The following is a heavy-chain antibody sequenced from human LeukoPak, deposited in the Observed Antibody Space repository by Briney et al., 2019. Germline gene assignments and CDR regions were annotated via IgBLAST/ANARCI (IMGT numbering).Heavy chain of an antibody. CDR3: ASSAGALIDC. CDR2: IWFDGSNE. J-gene: IGHJ4*02. D-gene: IGHD6-19*01. V-gene: IGHV3-33*01. CDR1: GFTFSNYD. Sequence: PGRSLRLSCAASGFTFSNYDMHWVRQAPGKGLEWVAVIWFDGSNEFCADSVKGRFTISRDNSKNTLYLQMNSLRAEDTAVYYCASSAGALIDCWGQGTLVIVSS.